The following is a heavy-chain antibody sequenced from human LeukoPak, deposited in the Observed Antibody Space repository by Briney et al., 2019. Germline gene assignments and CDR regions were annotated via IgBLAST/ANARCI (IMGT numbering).Heavy chain of an antibody. V-gene: IGHV1-58*01. CDR3: ALLYCSGGSCSFDY. CDR2: IVVGSGNT. CDR1: GFTFTSSA. J-gene: IGHJ4*02. Sequence: SVKVSRKASGFTFTSSAVQWVRQARGQRLEWIGWIVVGSGNTNYAQKFQERVTITRDMSTSTAYMELSSLRSEDTAVYYCALLYCSGGSCSFDYWGQGALVTVSS. D-gene: IGHD2-15*01.